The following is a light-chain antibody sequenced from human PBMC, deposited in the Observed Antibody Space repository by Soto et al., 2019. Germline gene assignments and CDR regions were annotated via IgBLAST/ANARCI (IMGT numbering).Light chain of an antibody. CDR3: QQYGRSPPIT. J-gene: IGKJ5*01. V-gene: IGKV3-20*01. CDR1: QSVTSSY. CDR2: GAS. Sequence: EIVLTQSPGTLSLSPGESATLSCRASQSVTSSYLAWYQQKPGQAPRLLIYGASSRATGIPDRFSGSGSGTDFTLTISRLEPEDFAVYYCQQYGRSPPITFGRGTRLEIK.